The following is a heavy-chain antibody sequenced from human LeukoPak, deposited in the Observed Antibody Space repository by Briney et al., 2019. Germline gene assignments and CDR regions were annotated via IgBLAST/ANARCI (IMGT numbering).Heavy chain of an antibody. CDR1: GFTFSSYE. V-gene: IGHV3-48*03. CDR3: AELGITMIGGV. Sequence: PGGSLRLSCAASGFTFSSYEMNWVRQAPGKGLEGVSYISSSGSTIYYADSAKGRFTISRDNAKNSLYLQMNSLRAEDTAVYYCAELGITMIGGVWGKGTTVTISS. J-gene: IGHJ6*04. D-gene: IGHD3-10*02. CDR2: ISSSGSTI.